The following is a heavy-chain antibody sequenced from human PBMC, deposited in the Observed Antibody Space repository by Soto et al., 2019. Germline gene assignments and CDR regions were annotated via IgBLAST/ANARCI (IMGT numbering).Heavy chain of an antibody. CDR2: ITPGGST. CDR3: TRLRWLQPPTRRDHYYYGMDV. V-gene: IGHV4-34*01. D-gene: IGHD6-19*01. CDR1: GWPFNGYY. Sequence: PXGTLGVTGGVFGWPFNGYYCSGIRPPPGKGLEWIGYITPGGSTHYNPSLRSRLTLSADTSRNRFSLRLSSVTAADTAVYYCTRLRWLQPPTRRDHYYYGMDVLGPGTTVTVSS. J-gene: IGHJ6*02.